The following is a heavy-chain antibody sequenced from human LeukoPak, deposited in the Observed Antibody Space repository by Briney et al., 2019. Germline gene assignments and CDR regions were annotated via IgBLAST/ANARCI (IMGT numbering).Heavy chain of an antibody. V-gene: IGHV1-69*01. D-gene: IGHD2/OR15-2a*01. CDR1: GGTFSSYA. CDR3: ARVILPPPYYFDY. J-gene: IGHJ4*02. Sequence: SVKVSCKASGGTFSSYAISWVRQAPGQGLEGMGGIIPIFGTANYAQKFQGRVTITADESTSTAYMELSSLRSEDTAVYYCARVILPPPYYFDYWGQGTLVTVSS. CDR2: IIPIFGTA.